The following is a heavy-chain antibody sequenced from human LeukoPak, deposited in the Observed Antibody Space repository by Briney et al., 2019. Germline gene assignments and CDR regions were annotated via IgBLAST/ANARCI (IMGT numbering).Heavy chain of an antibody. CDR1: GGSITTYY. Sequence: SETLSLTCTVSGGSITTYYWSWIRQSAGKGLEWIGRIYTSGSTNYNPSLESRVTMSIDTSRKQFSLSLRSVTAADTAIYYCAGISLAGRGDAFDVWGQGTLVTVSS. D-gene: IGHD6-19*01. CDR2: IYTSGST. V-gene: IGHV4-4*07. J-gene: IGHJ3*01. CDR3: AGISLAGRGDAFDV.